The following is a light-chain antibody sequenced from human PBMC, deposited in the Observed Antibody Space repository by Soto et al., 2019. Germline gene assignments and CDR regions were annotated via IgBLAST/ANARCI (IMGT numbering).Light chain of an antibody. J-gene: IGKJ2*01. Sequence: EIVLTQSPGTLSLSPGERATLSCRASQSVSSSYLAWYQQKPGQAPRLIMYGASRRATGIPDRLSGSGSGIDFTLTISRLEPEDFAVYYCQQYNSPPYSFGQGTRREIK. CDR2: GAS. CDR3: QQYNSPPYS. CDR1: QSVSSSY. V-gene: IGKV3-20*01.